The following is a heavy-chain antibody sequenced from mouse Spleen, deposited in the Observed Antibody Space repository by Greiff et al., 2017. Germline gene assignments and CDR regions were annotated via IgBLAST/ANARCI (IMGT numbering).Heavy chain of an antibody. CDR1: GYTFTSYW. D-gene: IGHD4-1*01. J-gene: IGHJ3*01. CDR3: ARSIANWDGSFAY. Sequence: QVQLQQPGAELVKPGASVKLSCKASGYTFTSYWMQWVKQRPGQGLEWIGEIDPSDSYTNYNQKFKGKATLTVDTSSSTAYMQLSSLTSEDSAVYYCARSIANWDGSFAYWGQGTLVTVSA. CDR2: IDPSDSYT. V-gene: IGHV1-50*01.